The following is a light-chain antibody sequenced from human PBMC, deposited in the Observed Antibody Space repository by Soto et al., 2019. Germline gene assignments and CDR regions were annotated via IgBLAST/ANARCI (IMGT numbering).Light chain of an antibody. CDR2: DIS. CDR3: QQYNDWWT. Sequence: EISMTQFPPILSASPVEVAKLYFMAAQDVTTNFAWYQLRRGQPPRLLIYDISTRATGVPARFSGSGSGTEFTLTINSLQSEDFAVYYCQQYNDWWTCGQGTKGDIK. CDR1: QDVTTN. V-gene: IGKV3-15*01. J-gene: IGKJ1*01.